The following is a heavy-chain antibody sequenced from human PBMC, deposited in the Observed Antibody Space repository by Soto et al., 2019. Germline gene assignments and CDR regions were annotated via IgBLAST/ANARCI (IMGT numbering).Heavy chain of an antibody. D-gene: IGHD1-26*01. V-gene: IGHV3-53*01. J-gene: IGHJ5*02. CDR1: GFSVSSNY. Sequence: DVQLVESGGGLVQPGGSLRLSCAISGFSVSSNYLSWVRQAPGKGLEWVSVHYSGGSTYYADSVQGRFTISRDKSNNTLYLQMRRVRGEDTAVYFCARHRHPRGTVGATSPLDPWGQGTQVTVSS. CDR2: HYSGGST. CDR3: ARHRHPRGTVGATSPLDP.